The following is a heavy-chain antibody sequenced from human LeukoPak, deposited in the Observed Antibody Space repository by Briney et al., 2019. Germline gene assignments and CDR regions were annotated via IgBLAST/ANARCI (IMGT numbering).Heavy chain of an antibody. V-gene: IGHV3-7*01. D-gene: IGHD5-12*01. CDR2: IKQDGSEK. CDR1: RFTFSSYW. Sequence: PGGSLRLSCAASRFTFSSYWMSWVRQAPGKGLEGVANIKQDGSEKYYVDSVKGRFTISRDNAKNSMYLQMNSLRAEDTAVYYCARDGATFSGYDWYYYMDVWGKGTTVTVSS. J-gene: IGHJ6*03. CDR3: ARDGATFSGYDWYYYMDV.